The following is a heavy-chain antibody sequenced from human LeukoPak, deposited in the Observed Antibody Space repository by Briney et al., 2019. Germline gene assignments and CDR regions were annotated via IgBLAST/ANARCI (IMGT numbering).Heavy chain of an antibody. Sequence: PSETLSLTCTVSGGSISSGSYYWSWIRQPAGKGLEWIGRIYTSGSTNYNPSLKSRVTISVDTSKNQFSLRLSSVTAADTAVYYCAASRYGSTWSVWWFDPWGQGTLVTVSS. V-gene: IGHV4-61*02. J-gene: IGHJ5*02. CDR3: AASRYGSTWSVWWFDP. D-gene: IGHD6-13*01. CDR2: IYTSGST. CDR1: GGSISSGSYY.